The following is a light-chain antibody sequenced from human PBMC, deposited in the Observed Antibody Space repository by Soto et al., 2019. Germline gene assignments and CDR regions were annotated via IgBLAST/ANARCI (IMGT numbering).Light chain of an antibody. CDR1: QSVSTY. CDR3: QQRSIWPPYT. CDR2: DAS. V-gene: IGKV3-11*01. J-gene: IGKJ2*01. Sequence: EIVLTQSPATLSLSPGERATLSCRASQSVSTYLAWYQQKPGQAPRLLIYDASNRATGIPARFSGSGSGTDFNLTISSLEPEDFAVYYCQQRSIWPPYTFGQGTK.